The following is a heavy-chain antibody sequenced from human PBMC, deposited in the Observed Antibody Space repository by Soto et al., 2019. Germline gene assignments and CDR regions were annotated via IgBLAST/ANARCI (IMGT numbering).Heavy chain of an antibody. J-gene: IGHJ6*02. CDR1: GGSISSGGYY. V-gene: IGHV4-31*03. D-gene: IGHD5-12*01. Sequence: PSETLSLTCTVSGGSISSGGYYWSWIRQHPGKGLEWIGYIYYSGSTYYNPSLESRVTISVDTSKNQFSLKLSSVTAADTAVYYCARDVLRIRSMDVWGQGTTVTVSS. CDR3: ARDVLRIRSMDV. CDR2: IYYSGST.